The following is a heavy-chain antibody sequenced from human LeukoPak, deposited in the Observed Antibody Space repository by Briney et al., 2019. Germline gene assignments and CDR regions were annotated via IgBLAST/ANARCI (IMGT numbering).Heavy chain of an antibody. CDR1: GGSFSGSY. D-gene: IGHD5-24*01. Sequence: SETLSLTCAVYGGSFSGSYWSWIRQPPGKGLEWIGEINYSGRTKHNPSLKSRVNISVDTSKNEFSLKLSSVTAADTAVYYCARESRGYNSGLFDYWGQATLVTVSS. J-gene: IGHJ4*02. CDR2: INYSGRT. V-gene: IGHV4-34*01. CDR3: ARESRGYNSGLFDY.